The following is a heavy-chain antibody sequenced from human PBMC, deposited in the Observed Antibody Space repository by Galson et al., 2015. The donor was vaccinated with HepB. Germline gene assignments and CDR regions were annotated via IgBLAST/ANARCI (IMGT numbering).Heavy chain of an antibody. V-gene: IGHV1-2*04. CDR1: GYTFTGYY. D-gene: IGHD2-2*01. J-gene: IGHJ3*02. CDR3: ARDKNPSSGYCSSTSCHPAAAFDI. Sequence: SVKVSCKASGYTFTGYYMHWVRQAPGQGLEWMGWINPNSGGTNYAQKFQGWVTMTRDTSISTAYMELSRLRSDDTAVYYCARDKNPSSGYCSSTSCHPAAAFDIWGQGTMVTVSS. CDR2: INPNSGGT.